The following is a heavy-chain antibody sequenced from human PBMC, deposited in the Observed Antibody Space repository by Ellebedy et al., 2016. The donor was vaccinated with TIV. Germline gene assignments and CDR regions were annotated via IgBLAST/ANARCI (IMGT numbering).Heavy chain of an antibody. J-gene: IGHJ3*02. V-gene: IGHV1-46*01. D-gene: IGHD2-15*01. Sequence: ASVKVSXXTSGDTFSTHFMHWVRQAPGQGLEWMGIINPSGGGAIYAQKFQDRVTMTGDTPTSTVYMELNSLTSEDTAVYYRARDLIPSVVGGGDAFDIWGQGTMVTVSS. CDR3: ARDLIPSVVGGGDAFDI. CDR2: INPSGGGA. CDR1: GDTFSTHF.